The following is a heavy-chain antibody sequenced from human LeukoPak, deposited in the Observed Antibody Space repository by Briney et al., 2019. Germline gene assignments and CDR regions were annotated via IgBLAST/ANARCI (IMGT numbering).Heavy chain of an antibody. CDR2: INHSGST. V-gene: IGHV4-34*01. D-gene: IGHD5-18*01. J-gene: IGHJ4*02. Sequence: SETLSLTCAVYGGSFSGYYWSGIRQPPGKGLEWIGEINHSGSTNYNPSLKSRVTISVDTSKNQFSLKLSSVTAADTAVYYCARGLYGYSYGYRTGFDYWAREPWSPSPQ. CDR3: ARGLYGYSYGYRTGFDY. CDR1: GGSFSGYY.